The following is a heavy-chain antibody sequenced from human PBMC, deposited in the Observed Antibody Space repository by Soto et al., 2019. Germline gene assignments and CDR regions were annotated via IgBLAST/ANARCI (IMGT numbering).Heavy chain of an antibody. CDR1: GYTFSNYG. CDR3: ARVIMVGGWCDPNYDHGMDG. CDR2: ISGYNGNT. D-gene: IGHD3-3*01. Sequence: QVQLVQSGAEVKKPGASVTVSCKTSGYTFSNYGINWVRQAHGQGLEWLGWISGYNGNTNYAQTVQGRVTMTTDTSTGKVYMELRSLKSDDTAIYYCARVIMVGGWCDPNYDHGMDGWGQGTTVNVSS. J-gene: IGHJ6*02. V-gene: IGHV1-18*01.